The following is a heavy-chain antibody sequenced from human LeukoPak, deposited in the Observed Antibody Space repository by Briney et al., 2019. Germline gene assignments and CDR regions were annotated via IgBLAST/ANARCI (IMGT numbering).Heavy chain of an antibody. CDR1: GGTFSSYA. V-gene: IGHV1-69*13. CDR2: IIPIFGTA. J-gene: IGHJ5*02. D-gene: IGHD3-9*01. Sequence: ASVKVSCKASGGTFSSYASSWVRQAPGQGLEWMGGIIPIFGTANYAQKFQGRVTITADESTSTAYMELSSLRSEDTAVYYCASYDIYPPHRFDPWGQGTLVTVSS. CDR3: ASYDIYPPHRFDP.